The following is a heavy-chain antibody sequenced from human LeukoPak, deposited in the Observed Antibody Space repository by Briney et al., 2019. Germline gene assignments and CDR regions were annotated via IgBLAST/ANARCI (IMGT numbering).Heavy chain of an antibody. J-gene: IGHJ4*02. CDR1: GLTFNSYG. D-gene: IGHD4-17*01. Sequence: GGTLRLSCAASGLTFNSYGMQWVRQAPGKGLEWVAFIRYDGSTEYYADAVKGRFTISRDNSKNTVYLQMDSLRAEDTAVYYCAKVAHYGDSVPFDHWGQGTLVTVSS. V-gene: IGHV3-30*02. CDR2: IRYDGSTE. CDR3: AKVAHYGDSVPFDH.